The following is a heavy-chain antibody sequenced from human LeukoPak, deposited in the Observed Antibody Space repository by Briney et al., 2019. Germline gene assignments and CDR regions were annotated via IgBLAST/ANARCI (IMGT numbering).Heavy chain of an antibody. D-gene: IGHD5-12*01. CDR1: GFTFSTYG. CDR2: ISGRSSAI. CDR3: ATYSGYDRIFDY. V-gene: IGHV3-48*01. J-gene: IGHJ4*02. Sequence: GGALRLSCAACGFTFSTYGMSGVRQAPGKGLQGLSYISGRSSAINYADAVKGRFTISRDNAKNSLFLQMNSLTAEDTAVYYCATYSGYDRIFDYWGQGTLVTVSS.